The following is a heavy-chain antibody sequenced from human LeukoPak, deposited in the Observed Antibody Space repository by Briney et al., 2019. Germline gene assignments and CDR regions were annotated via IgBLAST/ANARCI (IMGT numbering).Heavy chain of an antibody. Sequence: GGSLRLSCAASGFTFSNYAMNRVRQAPGRGLEWVSAISGSGAATFNADSVKGRFTISRDNSKNTLYLQMNSLRAEDTAVYYCAKDLSSGWYPYYFDFWGRGTLVTVSP. D-gene: IGHD6-19*01. CDR1: GFTFSNYA. CDR2: ISGSGAAT. CDR3: AKDLSSGWYPYYFDF. J-gene: IGHJ4*02. V-gene: IGHV3-23*01.